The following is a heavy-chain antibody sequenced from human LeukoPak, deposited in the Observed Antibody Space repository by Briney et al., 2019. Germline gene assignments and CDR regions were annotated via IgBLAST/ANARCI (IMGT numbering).Heavy chain of an antibody. CDR3: ARGLAYDSWSGYYKY. J-gene: IGHJ4*01. CDR2: VRYHGSDK. V-gene: IGHV3-30*02. D-gene: IGHD3-3*01. Sequence: GGSLRLSCAASGFTFSTCGMHWVRQAPGKGLEWVAFVRYHGSDKYYADSVKGRFTISRDNAKNSLYLQVNSLRAEDTAVYYCARGLAYDSWSGYYKYWXXXXXXTVSS. CDR1: GFTFSTCG.